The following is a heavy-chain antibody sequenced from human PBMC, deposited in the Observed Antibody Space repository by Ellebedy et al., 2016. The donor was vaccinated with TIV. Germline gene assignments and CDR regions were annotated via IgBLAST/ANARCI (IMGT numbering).Heavy chain of an antibody. CDR2: IYHSGST. Sequence: SETLSLTXAVSGGSISSGDYSWSWIRLPPGKGLEWIGYIYHSGSTYYNPSLKSRVTISVDRSKNQFSLKLRSVTAADTAVYYCARISGTTFDYWGQGTLVTVSS. CDR1: GGSISSGDYS. V-gene: IGHV4-30-2*01. CDR3: ARISGTTFDY. D-gene: IGHD1-7*01. J-gene: IGHJ4*02.